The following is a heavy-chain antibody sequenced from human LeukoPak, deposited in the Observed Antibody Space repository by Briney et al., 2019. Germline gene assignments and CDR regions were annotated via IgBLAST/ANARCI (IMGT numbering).Heavy chain of an antibody. D-gene: IGHD1-26*01. CDR2: IGTAGEN. CDR3: ARESSGSYYAFDI. V-gene: IGHV3-13*01. J-gene: IGHJ3*02. Sequence: SGGSLRLSCAASGFTFSSYDMHWVRHSTGKGLEWVSSIGTAGENYFRGSVKGRFTISKENPKNSFFFEMKRSEAGGQPLFYRARESSGSYYAFDIWGQGTMVTVSS. CDR1: GFTFSSYD.